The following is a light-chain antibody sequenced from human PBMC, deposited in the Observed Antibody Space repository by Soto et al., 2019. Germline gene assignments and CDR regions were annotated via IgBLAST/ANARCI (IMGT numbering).Light chain of an antibody. J-gene: IGKJ1*01. CDR2: GAS. CDR1: QSVSSN. CDR3: HQYDSWT. Sequence: EIVMTQSPATLSVSPGERATLSCRASQSVSSNLAWYQQKPGQAPRLLIYGASSRATGIPGRFTGSGSGTDFTLTISRLEPEDFAVYYCHQYDSWTFGQGTKVDI. V-gene: IGKV3D-15*01.